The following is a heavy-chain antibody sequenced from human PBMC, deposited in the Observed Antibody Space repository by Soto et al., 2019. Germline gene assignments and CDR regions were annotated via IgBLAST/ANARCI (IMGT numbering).Heavy chain of an antibody. D-gene: IGHD6-13*01. CDR3: AKLPYGAASGNKYYFHS. J-gene: IGHJ4*02. CDR2: IYPGDFDT. CDR1: GYSFTSYW. Sequence: PGESLKISCKGSGYSFTSYWIAWVRQMPGKGLEWMGIIYPGDFDTRYSPSFQGQVTISVDKSITTAYLQWSSLKASDTAMYYCAKLPYGAASGNKYYFHSWGQGTLVTVSS. V-gene: IGHV5-51*01.